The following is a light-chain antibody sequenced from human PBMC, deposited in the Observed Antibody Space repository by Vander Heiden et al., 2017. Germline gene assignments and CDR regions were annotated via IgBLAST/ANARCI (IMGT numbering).Light chain of an antibody. CDR1: WSLRKSNGYSY. Sequence: MTQSPPHLPVIPGVPAANCCRLSWSLRKSNGYSYLDWYLQKPGQSPQLLIYVGSSRATGVPDRFSGSGSGTDFTLKISRVEAEDVGVYYCMQSVQAPPYTFGPGTKVEIK. J-gene: IGKJ2*01. V-gene: IGKV2-28*01. CDR3: MQSVQAPPYT. CDR2: VGS.